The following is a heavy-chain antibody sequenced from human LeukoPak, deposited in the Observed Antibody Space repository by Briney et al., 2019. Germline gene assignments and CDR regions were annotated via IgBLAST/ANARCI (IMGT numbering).Heavy chain of an antibody. CDR3: AKRVSGRYLVEY. J-gene: IGHJ4*02. V-gene: IGHV3-23*01. D-gene: IGHD6-19*01. Sequence: PGGSLRLSCAASGFSFSSYAMSWVRQAPGKGLEWVSAITGSGGSTYYADSVKGRFTISKDNSKNTLYLQMNSLRAEDTAVHYCAKRVSGRYLVEYWGQGCLVTVSS. CDR1: GFSFSSYA. CDR2: ITGSGGST.